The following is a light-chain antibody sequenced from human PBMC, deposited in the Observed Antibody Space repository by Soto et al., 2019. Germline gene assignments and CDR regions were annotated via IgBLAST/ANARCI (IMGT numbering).Light chain of an antibody. CDR3: QQFGSSPPIT. J-gene: IGKJ5*01. CDR2: DAS. V-gene: IGKV3-11*01. CDR1: QSVSSY. Sequence: EVMLTQSPATLSLYPGERATLSCRASQSVSSYLAWYQQKPGQAPRLLIYDASNRATGIPARFSGSGSGTDFTLTISRLEPEDFAVYYCQQFGSSPPITFGQGTLLAIK.